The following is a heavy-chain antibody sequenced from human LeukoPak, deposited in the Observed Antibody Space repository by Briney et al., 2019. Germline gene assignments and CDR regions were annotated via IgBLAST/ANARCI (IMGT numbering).Heavy chain of an antibody. V-gene: IGHV1-69*05. J-gene: IGHJ4*02. CDR1: GGTFSSYA. CDR3: ARDADSSGSMGY. D-gene: IGHD3-22*01. Sequence: SVKVSCKASGGTFSSYAISWVRQAPGQGLEWMGGIIPIFGTANYAQKFQGRVTITTDESTSTAHMELSSLRSEDTAVYYCARDADSSGSMGYWSQGTLVTVSS. CDR2: IIPIFGTA.